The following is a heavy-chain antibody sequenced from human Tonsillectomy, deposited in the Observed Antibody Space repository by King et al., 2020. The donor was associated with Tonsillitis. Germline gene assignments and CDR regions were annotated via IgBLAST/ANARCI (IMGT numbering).Heavy chain of an antibody. V-gene: IGHV4-39*01. Sequence: LQLQESGPGLVKPSETLSLTCTVSGGSISSSSYYWGWIRQPPGKGLEWIGSIYYSGSTYYNPSLKSRVTISVDTSKNQFSLKLSSVTAADTAVYYCARFIPFTYYYDSSNESGFDYWGQGTLVTVSS. CDR2: IYYSGST. CDR1: GGSISSSSYY. J-gene: IGHJ4*02. D-gene: IGHD3-22*01. CDR3: ARFIPFTYYYDSSNESGFDY.